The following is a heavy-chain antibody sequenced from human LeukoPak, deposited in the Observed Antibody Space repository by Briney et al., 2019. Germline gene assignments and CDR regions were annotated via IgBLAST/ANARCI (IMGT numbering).Heavy chain of an antibody. Sequence: GGSLRLSCAAYGFTFSTYSMNWVRQAPGKGLEWVSSISGTSDYIYYADSVKGRFTISRDNAKNSLYLQMNSLRAEDTAIYYCTRVPYGDYWSSDYWGQGTLVTVSS. CDR2: ISGTSDYI. CDR1: GFTFSTYS. CDR3: TRVPYGDYWSSDY. D-gene: IGHD4-17*01. V-gene: IGHV3-21*03. J-gene: IGHJ4*02.